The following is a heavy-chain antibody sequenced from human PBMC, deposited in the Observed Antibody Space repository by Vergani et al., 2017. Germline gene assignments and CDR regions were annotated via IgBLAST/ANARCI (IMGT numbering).Heavy chain of an antibody. Sequence: EVQLLESGGGLVQPGGSLRLSCAASGFTFSSYAMSWVRQAPGKGLEWVSAISGSGGSTYYADSVKGRFTISRDNSKNTLYLQRNSLRAEDTAVYYCAKGGIAAAGGRPYYFDYWGQGTLVTVSS. CDR3: AKGGIAAAGGRPYYFDY. J-gene: IGHJ4*02. V-gene: IGHV3-23*01. CDR1: GFTFSSYA. D-gene: IGHD6-13*01. CDR2: ISGSGGST.